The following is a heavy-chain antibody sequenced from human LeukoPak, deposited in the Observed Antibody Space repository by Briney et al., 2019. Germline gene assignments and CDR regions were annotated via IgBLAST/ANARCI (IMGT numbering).Heavy chain of an antibody. D-gene: IGHD3-10*01. CDR2: INPNSGGT. CDR3: ARVLGERGGGAFDI. V-gene: IGHV1-2*02. J-gene: IGHJ3*02. Sequence: ASVKVSCKASGGTFSSYAISWVRQAPGQGLEWMGWINPNSGGTNYAQKFQGRVTMTRDTSISTAYMELSRLRSDDTAVYYCARVLGERGGGAFDIWGQGTMVTVSS. CDR1: GGTFSSYA.